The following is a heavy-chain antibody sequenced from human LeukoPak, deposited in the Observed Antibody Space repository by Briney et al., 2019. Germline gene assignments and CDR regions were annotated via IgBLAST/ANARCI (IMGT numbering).Heavy chain of an antibody. CDR2: IYYSGST. CDR3: AISRNDFWSGYHYGGAFDI. D-gene: IGHD3-3*01. J-gene: IGHJ3*02. V-gene: IGHV4-59*12. Sequence: PSETLSLTCTVSGGSISSYYWSWIRQPPGKGLEWIGYIYYSGSTNYNPSLKSRVTISVDTSKNQFSLKLSSVTAADTAVYYCAISRNDFWSGYHYGGAFDIWGQGTMVTVSS. CDR1: GGSISSYY.